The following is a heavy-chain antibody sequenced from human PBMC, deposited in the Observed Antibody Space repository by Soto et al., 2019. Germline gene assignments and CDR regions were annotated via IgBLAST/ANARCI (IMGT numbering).Heavy chain of an antibody. Sequence: ASVKVSCKASGYTFTSYAMHWVRQAPGQRLEWMGWINAGNGNTKYSQKFQGRVTITRDTSASTAYMELSSLRSEDTAVYYCARDLRAGTTAHDAFGIWGQGTMVTVSS. V-gene: IGHV1-3*01. J-gene: IGHJ3*02. D-gene: IGHD1-7*01. CDR3: ARDLRAGTTAHDAFGI. CDR1: GYTFTSYA. CDR2: INAGNGNT.